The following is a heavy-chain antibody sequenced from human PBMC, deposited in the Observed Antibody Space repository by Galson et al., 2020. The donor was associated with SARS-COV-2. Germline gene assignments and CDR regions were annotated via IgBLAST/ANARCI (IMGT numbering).Heavy chain of an antibody. CDR1: GFTFSSYG. J-gene: IGHJ4*02. D-gene: IGHD1-1*01. CDR3: ARDLPNNWNDGGFDY. CDR2: IWYDGSNK. Sequence: GGSLRLSCAASGFTFSSYGMHWVRQAPGKGLEWVAVIWYDGSNKYYADSVKGRFTISRDNSKNTLYLQMNSLRAEDTAVYYCARDLPNNWNDGGFDYWGQGTLVTVSS. V-gene: IGHV3-33*01.